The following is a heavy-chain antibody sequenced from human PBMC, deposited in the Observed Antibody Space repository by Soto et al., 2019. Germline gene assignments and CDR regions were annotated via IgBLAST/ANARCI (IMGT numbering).Heavy chain of an antibody. J-gene: IGHJ6*02. CDR1: AFSLSTGGVG. V-gene: IGHV2-5*02. D-gene: IGHD2-21*02. CDR3: IQSRLGGDCLQSYASYYYYGMDV. CDR2: IYWDDDK. Sequence: QITLKESGPTLVKPTQTLTLTCTFSAFSLSTGGVGVGWVRQPPGKALEWLALIYWDDDKRYSPSLRSRLTITKDTPKNQVVLTMTNMDPVDTATYYCIQSRLGGDCLQSYASYYYYGMDVWGLGTTVTVSS.